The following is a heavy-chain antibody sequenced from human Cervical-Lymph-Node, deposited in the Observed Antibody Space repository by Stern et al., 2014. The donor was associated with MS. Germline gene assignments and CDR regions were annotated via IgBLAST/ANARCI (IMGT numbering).Heavy chain of an antibody. Sequence: EVHLVESGGGLVKPGGSLRLSCTASEFTFDNAWMSWVRQAPGKGLEWVGRIKSKSDGGTTDYAAPVKGRFTISRDDSKKTLYLEMNSLRTEDTAVYYCSTGVGYDIWGQGTMVTVSS. CDR3: STGVGYDI. V-gene: IGHV3-15*01. CDR2: IKSKSDGGTT. CDR1: EFTFDNAW. J-gene: IGHJ3*02. D-gene: IGHD2-15*01.